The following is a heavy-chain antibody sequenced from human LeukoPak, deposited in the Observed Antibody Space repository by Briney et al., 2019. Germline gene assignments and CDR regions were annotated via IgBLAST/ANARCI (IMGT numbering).Heavy chain of an antibody. D-gene: IGHD3-22*01. V-gene: IGHV3-20*04. CDR2: INWNGGST. CDR1: GFIFDDYG. CDR3: ARRMYYYDSRGYTYYFDN. Sequence: GGSLRLSCAASGFIFDDYGMSWVRQAPGKGLEWVSGINWNGGSTGYADSVRGRFTISRDNAKNSLYLQMNSLRAEDTALYYCARRMYYYDSRGYTYYFDNWGQGTLVTVSS. J-gene: IGHJ4*02.